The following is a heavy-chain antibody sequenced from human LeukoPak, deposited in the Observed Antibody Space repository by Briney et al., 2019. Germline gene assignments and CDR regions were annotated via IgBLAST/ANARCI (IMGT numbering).Heavy chain of an antibody. CDR2: ITSSSSTI. Sequence: GGSLRLSCAASGFTFSTYSMNWVRQAPGKGLEWVSYITSSSSTIYHADSVKGRFTISRDNAKNSLYLQVNSLRAEDTAVYYCARASYCSSITCYTGFDYWGQGTLVTVSS. V-gene: IGHV3-48*01. D-gene: IGHD2-2*02. J-gene: IGHJ4*02. CDR1: GFTFSTYS. CDR3: ARASYCSSITCYTGFDY.